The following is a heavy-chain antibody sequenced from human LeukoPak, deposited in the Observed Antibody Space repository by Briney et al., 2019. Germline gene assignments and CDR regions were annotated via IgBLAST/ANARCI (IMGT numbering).Heavy chain of an antibody. CDR1: GGSISSGDYY. V-gene: IGHV4-30-4*08. CDR2: IYYSGST. J-gene: IGHJ4*02. Sequence: PSRTLSLTCTVSGGSISSGDYYWSWIRQPPGKGLEWIGYIYYSGSTYHNPSLKSRVTISVDTSRNQFSLKLSSVTAADTAVYYCAGQQPLAYIDYWGQGTLVTVSS. CDR3: AGQQPLAYIDY. D-gene: IGHD6-13*01.